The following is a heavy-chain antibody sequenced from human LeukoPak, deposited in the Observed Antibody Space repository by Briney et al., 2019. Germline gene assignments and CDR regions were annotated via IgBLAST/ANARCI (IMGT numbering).Heavy chain of an antibody. D-gene: IGHD6-13*01. Sequence: GRSLRLSCAASGFTFSRYWMSWVRQAPGKGLEWVANINQDGSEKYYVDSVKGRFTISRDNAKNSLYLQMNSLTAEDTAVYYCTRGSRQLGLWGQGTLVTVSS. CDR3: TRGSRQLGL. CDR1: GFTFSRYW. J-gene: IGHJ4*02. CDR2: INQDGSEK. V-gene: IGHV3-7*03.